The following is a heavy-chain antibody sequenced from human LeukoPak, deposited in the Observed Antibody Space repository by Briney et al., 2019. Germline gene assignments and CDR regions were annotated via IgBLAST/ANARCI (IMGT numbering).Heavy chain of an antibody. CDR1: GGSISSYY. Sequence: SETLSLTCTVSGGSISSYYWSWIRQPPGKGLEWIGYIYYSGSTNYNPSLKSRVTISVDTSKNQFSLKLSSVTAADTAVYYCARTYYYDSSGYYSVGYFDYWGQGTLVTVSS. D-gene: IGHD3-22*01. J-gene: IGHJ4*02. CDR3: ARTYYYDSSGYYSVGYFDY. V-gene: IGHV4-59*08. CDR2: IYYSGST.